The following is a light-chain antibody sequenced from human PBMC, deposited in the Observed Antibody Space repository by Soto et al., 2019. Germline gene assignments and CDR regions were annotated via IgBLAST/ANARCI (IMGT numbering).Light chain of an antibody. CDR1: QSVSSN. V-gene: IGKV3-15*01. CDR2: DAS. J-gene: IGKJ1*01. Sequence: EMVMTQSPATLSVSPGERATLSCRASQSVSSNLAWYQQKPGQAPRLLIYDASTRATGIPARFSGSGSGIEFTLPISSLQSEDFAVYYCQQYHNWPPRTFGQGTKVEIK. CDR3: QQYHNWPPRT.